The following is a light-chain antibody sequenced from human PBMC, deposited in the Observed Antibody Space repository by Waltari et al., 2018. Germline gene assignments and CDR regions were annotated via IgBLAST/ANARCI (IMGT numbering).Light chain of an antibody. CDR2: QDN. V-gene: IGLV3-1*01. CDR1: KLADKY. Sequence: SYELTQPPSISVSPGQTARLTCSGEKLADKYVSWYQQKSSQSPTLVIYQDNKRPSGIPERFSGSNSGNTATLTISETQTFDEADFYCQAWDITTKVVFGGGTKLTVL. J-gene: IGLJ2*01. CDR3: QAWDITTKVV.